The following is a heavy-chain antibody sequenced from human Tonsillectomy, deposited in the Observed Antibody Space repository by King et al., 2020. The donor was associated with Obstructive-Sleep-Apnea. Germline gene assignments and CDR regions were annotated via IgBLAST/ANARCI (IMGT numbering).Heavy chain of an antibody. D-gene: IGHD3-10*01. Sequence: VQLQESGPGLVKPSQTLSLTCTVSGGSISSGGYYWSWIRQHPGKGLEWIGYIYYSGSTYYNPSLKSRVTISVDTSKNQFSLKLSSGTAADTAVYYCARAWWGFAEFSTYFDYWGQGTLVTVSS. V-gene: IGHV4-31*03. CDR1: GGSISSGGYY. CDR3: ARAWWGFAEFSTYFDY. CDR2: IYYSGST. J-gene: IGHJ4*02.